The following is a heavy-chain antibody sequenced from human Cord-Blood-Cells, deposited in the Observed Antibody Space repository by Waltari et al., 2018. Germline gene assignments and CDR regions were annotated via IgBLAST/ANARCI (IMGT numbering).Heavy chain of an antibody. D-gene: IGHD2-21*02. V-gene: IGHV1-2*02. CDR3: ARIMQWGGIVVVTAIDY. J-gene: IGHJ4*02. Sequence: QVQLVQSGAEVKKPGASVKVSCKASGYTFTGYYMHWVRQAPGQGLEWMGWINPNSGGTNYAQKVQGRVTMTRDTSISTAYMELSRLRSDDTAVYYCARIMQWGGIVVVTAIDYWGQGTLVTVSS. CDR1: GYTFTGYY. CDR2: INPNSGGT.